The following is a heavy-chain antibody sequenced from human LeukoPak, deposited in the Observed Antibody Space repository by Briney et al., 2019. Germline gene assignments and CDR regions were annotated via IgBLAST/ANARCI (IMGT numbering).Heavy chain of an antibody. V-gene: IGHV3-66*02. CDR3: ARARTSAMVNIYYYGMHV. J-gene: IGHJ6*02. D-gene: IGHD5-18*01. CDR2: IYSGGST. CDR1: GFTVSSNY. Sequence: GGSLRLSCAASGFTVSSNYMSWVRQAPGKGLEWVSVIYSGGSTYYADSVKGRFTISRDNSKNTLYLQMNSLRAEDTAVYYCARARTSAMVNIYYYGMHVWGQGTTVTVSS.